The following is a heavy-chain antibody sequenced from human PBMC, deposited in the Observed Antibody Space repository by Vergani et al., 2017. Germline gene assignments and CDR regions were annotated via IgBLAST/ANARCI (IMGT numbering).Heavy chain of an antibody. D-gene: IGHD3-9*01. J-gene: IGHJ4*02. CDR3: ASGVLRYFDWLVY. V-gene: IGHV3-30-3*01. CDR2: ISYDGSNK. CDR1: GFTFSSYA. Sequence: QVQLVESGGGVVQPGRSLRLSCAASGFTFSSYAMHWVRQAPGKGLEWVAVISYDGSNKYYADSVKGRFTISRDNSKNTLYLQMNSLRAEDTAVYYCASGVLRYFDWLVYWGQGTLVTVSS.